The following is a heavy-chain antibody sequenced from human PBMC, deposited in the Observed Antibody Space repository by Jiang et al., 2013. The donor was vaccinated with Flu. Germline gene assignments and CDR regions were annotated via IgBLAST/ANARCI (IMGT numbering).Heavy chain of an antibody. D-gene: IGHD5-12*01. CDR3: AKVGMLATIRWFDS. J-gene: IGHJ5*01. V-gene: IGHV5-51*01. CDR1: GYSFTNYW. CDR2: IYPGDSDI. Sequence: GAEVKKPGESLKISCKGSGYSFTNYWIGWVRQMPGKGLEWMGIIYPGDSDIRYSPSFQGQVTISADKSISTAYLQWTVLKASDTAMYYCAKVGMLATIRWFDSWGQGTLVTVSS.